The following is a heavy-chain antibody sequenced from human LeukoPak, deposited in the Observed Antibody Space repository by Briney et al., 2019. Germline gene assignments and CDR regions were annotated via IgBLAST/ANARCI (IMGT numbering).Heavy chain of an antibody. D-gene: IGHD3-16*02. CDR1: GGSISSYY. V-gene: IGHV4-59*08. CDR3: GRLMGELSLQVDY. CDR2: IYYSGST. J-gene: IGHJ4*02. Sequence: PSETLSLTCTVSGGSISSYYWSWIRQPPGKGLEWIGYIYYSGSTNYNPSLKSRVTISVDTSKNQFSLKLSSVTAADTAVYYCGRLMGELSLQVDYWGQGTLVTVSS.